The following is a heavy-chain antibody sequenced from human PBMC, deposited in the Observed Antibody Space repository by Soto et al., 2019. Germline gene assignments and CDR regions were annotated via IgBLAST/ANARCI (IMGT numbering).Heavy chain of an antibody. V-gene: IGHV3-48*01. CDR1: GFVLSSYS. D-gene: IGHD5-18*01. CDR2: IGTGTRTR. CDR3: ARSYSYGFGY. Sequence: EVQLVESGGGLVQPGGSLRLSCAASGFVLSSYSMSWVRQAPGKGLEWVSYIGTGTRTRYYADSVKGRFTISRDNGKNSLLLQRNSLRAEDTALYYCARSYSYGFGYWGQGTLVTVSS. J-gene: IGHJ4*02.